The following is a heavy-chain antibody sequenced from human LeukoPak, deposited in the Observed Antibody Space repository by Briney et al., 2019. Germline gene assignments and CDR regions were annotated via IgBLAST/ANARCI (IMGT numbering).Heavy chain of an antibody. V-gene: IGHV5-51*01. CDR1: GYSFSNYW. D-gene: IGHD2-21*02. CDR3: AIPPGYCGNDCSFDH. Sequence: GESLQISCEGSGYSFSNYWIGWGRQLPGKGLEGMWIIYPGDYETRYSPSFQGLVTISVDKSISTAYLQWSSLKASDTAMYYCAIPPGYCGNDCSFDHWGQGTLVTVSS. CDR2: IYPGDYET. J-gene: IGHJ4*02.